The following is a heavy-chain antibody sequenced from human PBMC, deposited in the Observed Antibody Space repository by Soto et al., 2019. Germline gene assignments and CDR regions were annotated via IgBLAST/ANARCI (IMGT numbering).Heavy chain of an antibody. D-gene: IGHD3-10*01. V-gene: IGHV1-69*08. CDR2: IIPFHGVT. J-gene: IGHJ4*02. CDR3: TREGEITVPTWSFGVF. CDR1: GGTFSPYT. Sequence: QVQLVQSGAEVKKPGSSVKVSCKASGGTFSPYTINWVRQAPGQGLEWMGRIIPFHGVTNYAQKFQARVTITADKSTSTAYMERSGLRFEDTAMYYCTREGEITVPTWSFGVFWGRGTLVTVSS.